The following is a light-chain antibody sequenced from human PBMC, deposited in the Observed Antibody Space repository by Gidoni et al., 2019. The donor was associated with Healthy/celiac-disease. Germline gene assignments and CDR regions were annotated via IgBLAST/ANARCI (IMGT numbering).Light chain of an antibody. Sequence: ELVFTHSPATLSLSPGERATLSCRASQSVSSYLAWYQQKPGQAPRLLIYDASNRATGIPARFSGSGSGTDFTLTISSLEPEDFAVYYCQQRSNWPLYTFGQGTKLEIK. V-gene: IGKV3-11*01. CDR1: QSVSSY. CDR3: QQRSNWPLYT. J-gene: IGKJ2*01. CDR2: DAS.